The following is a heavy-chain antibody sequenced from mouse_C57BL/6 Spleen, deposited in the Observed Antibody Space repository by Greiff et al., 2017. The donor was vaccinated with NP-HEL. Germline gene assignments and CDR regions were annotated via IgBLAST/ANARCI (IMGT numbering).Heavy chain of an antibody. D-gene: IGHD2-1*01. CDR3: ARLIYGTYYFDY. J-gene: IGHJ2*01. CDR1: GFTFSDYY. V-gene: IGHV5-12*01. Sequence: EVQLVESGGGLVQPGGSLKLSCAASGFTFSDYYMYWVRQTPEKRLEWVAYISNGGGSTYYPDTVKGRFTISRDNAKNTLYLQMSRLKSEDTAMYYCARLIYGTYYFDYWGQGTTLTVSS. CDR2: ISNGGGST.